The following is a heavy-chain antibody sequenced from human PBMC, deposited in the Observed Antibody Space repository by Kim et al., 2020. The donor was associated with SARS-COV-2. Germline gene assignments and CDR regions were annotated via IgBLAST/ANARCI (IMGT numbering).Heavy chain of an antibody. CDR3: ARLVLPAALHFYGLDV. J-gene: IGHJ6*02. V-gene: IGHV3-11*01. D-gene: IGHD2-2*01. Sequence: DSVKGLFTMSRDNAKKSLYLQMNRLRAEDTAVYYCARLVLPAALHFYGLDVWGQGTTVTVSS.